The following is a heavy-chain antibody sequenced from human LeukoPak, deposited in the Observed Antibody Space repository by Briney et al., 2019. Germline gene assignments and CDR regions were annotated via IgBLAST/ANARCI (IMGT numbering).Heavy chain of an antibody. V-gene: IGHV1-69*13. CDR3: ARELRFLEAFDY. Sequence: GASVKVSCKASGGTFSSYAISWVRQAPGQGLEWMGGIIPIFGTANYAQKFQGRVTITADESTSTAYMELSSLRSEDTAVYYCARELRFLEAFDYWGQGTLVTVSS. J-gene: IGHJ4*02. CDR2: IIPIFGTA. D-gene: IGHD3-3*01. CDR1: GGTFSSYA.